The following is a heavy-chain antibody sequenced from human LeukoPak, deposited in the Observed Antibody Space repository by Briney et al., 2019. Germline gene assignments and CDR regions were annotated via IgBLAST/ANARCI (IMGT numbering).Heavy chain of an antibody. V-gene: IGHV3-7*04. CDR3: ARGGYRYEY. Sequence: GGSLRPSCAASGFTFSSYWMSWVRQAPGKGLEWVANIKEDGSEKKYYEDSVKGRFTISRDNTKKSLYLQMNSLRAEDTAVYYCARGGYRYEYWGQGTLVTVSS. J-gene: IGHJ4*02. D-gene: IGHD5-12*01. CDR2: IKEDGSEKK. CDR1: GFTFSSYW.